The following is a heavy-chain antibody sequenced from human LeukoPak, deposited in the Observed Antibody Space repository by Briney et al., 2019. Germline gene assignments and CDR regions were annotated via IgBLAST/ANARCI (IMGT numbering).Heavy chain of an antibody. V-gene: IGHV1-2*02. CDR2: INPNSGGT. CDR3: ASGDNYYDSSGYYRY. D-gene: IGHD3-22*01. CDR1: GYTFTGYY. J-gene: IGHJ4*02. Sequence: ASVKVSCKASGYTFTGYYMHWVRQAPGQGLEWMGWINPNSGGTNYAQKFQGRVTMTRDTSISTAYMELSRLRSDDTAVYYCASGDNYYDSSGYYRYWGQGTLVTVSS.